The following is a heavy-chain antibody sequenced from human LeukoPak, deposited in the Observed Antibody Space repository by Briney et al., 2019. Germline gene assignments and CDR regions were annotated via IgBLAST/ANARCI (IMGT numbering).Heavy chain of an antibody. V-gene: IGHV1-69*13. CDR2: IIPIFGTA. Sequence: SVKVSCKASGYTFTSYGISWVRQAPGQGLEWMGGIIPIFGTANYAQKFQGRVTITADESTSTAYMELSSLRSEDTAVYYCARDYGSGSYSYNWFDPWGQGTLVTVSS. CDR1: GYTFTSYG. CDR3: ARDYGSGSYSYNWFDP. J-gene: IGHJ5*02. D-gene: IGHD3-10*01.